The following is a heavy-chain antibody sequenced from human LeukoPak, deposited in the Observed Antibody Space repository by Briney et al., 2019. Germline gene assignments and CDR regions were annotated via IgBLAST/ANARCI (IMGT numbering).Heavy chain of an antibody. CDR1: GFTFSSYS. Sequence: GGSLRLSCAASGFTFSSYSMNWVRQAPGKGLEWVSSISSSSSYMYYADSVKGRFTISRDNAKNSLYLQMNSLRAEDTAVYYCARDGDYYDSNGAFDIWGQGTMVTVSS. D-gene: IGHD3-22*01. V-gene: IGHV3-21*01. CDR2: ISSSSSYM. J-gene: IGHJ3*02. CDR3: ARDGDYYDSNGAFDI.